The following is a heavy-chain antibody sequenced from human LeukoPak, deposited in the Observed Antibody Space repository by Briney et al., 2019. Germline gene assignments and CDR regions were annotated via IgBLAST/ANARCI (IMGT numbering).Heavy chain of an antibody. CDR3: ARVQTGARRVAVYYYYGMDV. V-gene: IGHV1-69*10. CDR1: GGTFSSYA. D-gene: IGHD6-6*01. CDR2: SITIRGIA. J-gene: IGHJ6*02. Sequence: ASVKVSCKASGGTFSSYAISSVRQAPGQGLECVGGSITIRGIANYAQKFQGRVTITADKSASTAYMELSSLRSEDTAVYYCARVQTGARRVAVYYYYGMDVWGQGTTVTVPS.